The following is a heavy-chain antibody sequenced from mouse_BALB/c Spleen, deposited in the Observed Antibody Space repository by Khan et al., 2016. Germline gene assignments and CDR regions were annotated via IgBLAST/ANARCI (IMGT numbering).Heavy chain of an antibody. V-gene: IGHV1S137*01. D-gene: IGHD1-1*02. J-gene: IGHJ2*01. CDR2: INTYYGDA. CDR3: ARWRYRGQEYYFGY. Sequence: QVQLQQSGAELVRPGVSVKISCKGSGYTFTDYAMHWVKQSHAKSLEWIGGINTYYGDATYNQKFKGKATMTVDKSSSTAYMELARLTSEDSAISYSARWRYRGQEYYFGYGDQGTTLTVSS. CDR1: GYTFTDYA.